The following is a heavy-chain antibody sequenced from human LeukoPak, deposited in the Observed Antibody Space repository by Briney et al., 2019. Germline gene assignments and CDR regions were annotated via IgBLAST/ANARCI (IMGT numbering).Heavy chain of an antibody. D-gene: IGHD2-2*01. Sequence: ASVKVSCKPSGYTFTVNYLHWVRQAPEQGLEWVGWLNPNSGVTGYAQNFQGRVTMTRDTSISTAYMELSSLISDDTAVYYCTRGAGTSWFDFWGQGSLVTVSS. CDR2: LNPNSGVT. CDR3: TRGAGTSWFDF. CDR1: GYTFTVNY. V-gene: IGHV1-2*02. J-gene: IGHJ4*02.